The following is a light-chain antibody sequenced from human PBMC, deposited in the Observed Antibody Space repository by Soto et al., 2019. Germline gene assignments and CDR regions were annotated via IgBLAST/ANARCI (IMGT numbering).Light chain of an antibody. CDR1: SSNIGSNT. Sequence: QSVLTQPPSASGTPGQRVTISCSGSSSNIGSNTVSWYQQLPGTAPKLLIYSNNQRPSGVPDRFSGSKSGTSASLAISGLQSEDEADYYCAAWDDRLNGPVFGGGTQLTVL. CDR3: AAWDDRLNGPV. J-gene: IGLJ2*01. CDR2: SNN. V-gene: IGLV1-44*01.